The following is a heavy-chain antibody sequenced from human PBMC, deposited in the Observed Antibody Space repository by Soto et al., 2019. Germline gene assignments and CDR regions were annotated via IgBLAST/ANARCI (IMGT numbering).Heavy chain of an antibody. V-gene: IGHV3-23*01. J-gene: IGHJ4*02. CDR3: ARVPDLDYCSKTSCLYYFDY. D-gene: IGHD2-2*01. CDR2: INGPGDTT. Sequence: EVQLLGSGGGLVQPGGSLRLSCVASGFTFSSYVMSWVRQAPGKGLEWVSTINGPGDTTYYADSVKGRFIISRDKSKNSLYLQMNSLTAADTAVYYCARVPDLDYCSKTSCLYYFDYWGQGALVTVSS. CDR1: GFTFSSYV.